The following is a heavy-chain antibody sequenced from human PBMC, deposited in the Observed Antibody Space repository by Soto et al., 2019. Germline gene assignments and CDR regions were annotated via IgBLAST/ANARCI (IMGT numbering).Heavy chain of an antibody. Sequence: PGGSLRLSCVASGFTFSSYVIHWVRQAPGKGLEWVAVIWSDGNNRYYADSVKGRFTISRDNSKNTLYLQMNSLRAEDTAVYYCVRGDNWNDEASDYWGQGTLVTVSS. CDR1: GFTFSSYV. CDR2: IWSDGNNR. V-gene: IGHV3-33*08. J-gene: IGHJ4*02. CDR3: VRGDNWNDEASDY. D-gene: IGHD1-1*01.